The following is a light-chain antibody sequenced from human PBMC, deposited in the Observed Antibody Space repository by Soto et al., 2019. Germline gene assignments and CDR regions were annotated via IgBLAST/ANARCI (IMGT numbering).Light chain of an antibody. CDR1: QSVSSNH. J-gene: IGKJ1*01. Sequence: EIVLTQSPGTLSLSPGEGATLSCRASQSVSSNHLAWYQQKPGQAPRLLIFGASSRASDIPDRFSGSGSGTDFTLTISRLEPEDFAVYYCQQYSSSWTFGQGTKVEIK. CDR2: GAS. V-gene: IGKV3-20*01. CDR3: QQYSSSWT.